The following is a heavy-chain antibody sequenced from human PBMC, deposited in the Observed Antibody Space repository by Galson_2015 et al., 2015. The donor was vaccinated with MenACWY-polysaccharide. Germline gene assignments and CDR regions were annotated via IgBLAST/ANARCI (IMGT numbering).Heavy chain of an antibody. J-gene: IGHJ6*02. CDR1: GFKFSHYW. Sequence: SLRLSCAASGFKFSHYWMTWVRQAPGKGLEWVANIKKDGSEKHYVDSVKGRFTISRDNALYQQMSSLRAEDTAGYFCAGGYYGLDAWGQGTMVTVSS. CDR3: AGGYYGLDA. CDR2: IKKDGSEK. V-gene: IGHV3-7*01.